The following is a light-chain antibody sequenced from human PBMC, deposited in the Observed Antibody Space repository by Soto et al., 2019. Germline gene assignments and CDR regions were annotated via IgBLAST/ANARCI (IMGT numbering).Light chain of an antibody. CDR2: GAS. J-gene: IGKJ1*01. V-gene: IGKV3-20*01. Sequence: EIVLTQSPGTLSLSPGERATLSCRASQSVSAGYFAWYQQKPGQAPRLLIYGASRRATGIPDRFSCSGSATDFTLTIGRLEPEDFAVYFYQQYSASPWTFGQGTKVEIK. CDR3: QQYSASPWT. CDR1: QSVSAGY.